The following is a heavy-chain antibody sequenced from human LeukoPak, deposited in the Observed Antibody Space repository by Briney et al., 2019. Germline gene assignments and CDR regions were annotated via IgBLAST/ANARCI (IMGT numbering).Heavy chain of an antibody. V-gene: IGHV1-8*03. Sequence: ASVKVSCKASGYTFTSYDINWVRQATGQGLEWMGWMNPNSGNTGYAQKFQGRVTITRNTSLSTAYMELSSLRSEDTAVYYCARAEWTNWFDPWGQGTLVTVSS. CDR2: MNPNSGNT. J-gene: IGHJ5*02. D-gene: IGHD2-8*01. CDR1: GYTFTSYD. CDR3: ARAEWTNWFDP.